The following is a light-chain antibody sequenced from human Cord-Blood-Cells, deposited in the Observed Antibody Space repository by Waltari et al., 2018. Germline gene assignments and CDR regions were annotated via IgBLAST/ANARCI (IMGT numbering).Light chain of an antibody. CDR3: QQSYSTRWT. CDR2: AAS. CDR1: QSISSY. J-gene: IGKJ1*01. Sequence: IQMTQSPSSLSASVGDRVTITCRANQSISSYLNWYQQKPGKAPKLLIYAASSLQSGVPSRFSGSGSGTDFTLTISSLQPEDFATYYCQQSYSTRWTFGQGTKVEIK. V-gene: IGKV1-39*01.